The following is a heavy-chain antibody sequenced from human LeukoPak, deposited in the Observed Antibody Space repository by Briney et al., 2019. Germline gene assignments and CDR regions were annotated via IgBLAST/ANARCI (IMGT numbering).Heavy chain of an antibody. CDR1: GYTFTGYY. CDR3: ARVADTAMVSRAFDI. V-gene: IGHV1-69*04. D-gene: IGHD5-18*01. J-gene: IGHJ3*02. Sequence: SVKVSCKASGYTFTGYYMHWVRQAPGQGLEWMGRIIPILGIANYAQKFQGRVTITADKSTSTAYMELSSLRSEDTAVYYCARVADTAMVSRAFDIWGQGTMVTVSS. CDR2: IIPILGIA.